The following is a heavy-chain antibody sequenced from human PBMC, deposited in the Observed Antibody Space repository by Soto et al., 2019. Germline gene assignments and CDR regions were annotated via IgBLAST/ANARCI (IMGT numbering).Heavy chain of an antibody. CDR1: RFSFSTYA. Sequence: QVQLVESGGGVGQPGRSLRLSCAASRFSFSTYAIHWVRQAPGKGLEWVAGISYDGGNEYYADSVKGRFTISRDNSKSTLYLNMNSLGPDDTAVYYCARDRSGSHEIDDSLDIWGRGTMVTVSS. J-gene: IGHJ3*02. CDR2: ISYDGGNE. V-gene: IGHV3-30-3*01. CDR3: ARDRSGSHEIDDSLDI. D-gene: IGHD1-26*01.